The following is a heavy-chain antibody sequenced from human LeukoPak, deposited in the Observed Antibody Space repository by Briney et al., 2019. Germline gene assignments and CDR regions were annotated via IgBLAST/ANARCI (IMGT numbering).Heavy chain of an antibody. V-gene: IGHV3-7*01. CDR2: IKQDGSEK. CDR3: AREGFSALGSGYYSLDY. J-gene: IGHJ4*02. CDR1: GFTFSNYW. D-gene: IGHD3-3*01. Sequence: PGGSLRLSCAASGFTFSNYWMTWVRQAPGKGLEWVANIKQDGSEKYYVDSVKGRFTISRDNAKNSLYLQMNSLRAEDTAVYYCAREGFSALGSGYYSLDYWGQGTLVTVSS.